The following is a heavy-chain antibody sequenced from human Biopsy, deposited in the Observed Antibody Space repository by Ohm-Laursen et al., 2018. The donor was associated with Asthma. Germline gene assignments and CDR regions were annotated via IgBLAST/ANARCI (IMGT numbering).Heavy chain of an antibody. J-gene: IGHJ6*02. CDR2: ISYDGRNT. D-gene: IGHD2-21*02. CDR1: GFTFDNYT. Sequence: SSLRLSCAASGFTFDNYTMHWVRQAPGKGLEWVTIISYDGRNTYYADSMEGRLTISRDNSKNTLFLQMSSLRPEDTAVYYCARGGLHYYEYYGMDVWGQGTTVTVSS. V-gene: IGHV3-30*04. CDR3: ARGGLHYYEYYGMDV.